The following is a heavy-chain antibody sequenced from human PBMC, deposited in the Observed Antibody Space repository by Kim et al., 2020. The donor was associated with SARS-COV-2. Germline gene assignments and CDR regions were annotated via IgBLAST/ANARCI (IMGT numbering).Heavy chain of an antibody. J-gene: IGHJ4*02. V-gene: IGHV3-74*01. CDR3: ARGTGDGY. Sequence: EFVEGRFTIYRDNAKNTVYLQMNSLRVEDTAVYYCARGTGDGYWGQGTLVTVSS. D-gene: IGHD2-21*01.